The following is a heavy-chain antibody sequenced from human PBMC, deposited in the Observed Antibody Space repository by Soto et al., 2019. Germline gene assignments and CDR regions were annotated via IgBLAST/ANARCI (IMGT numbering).Heavy chain of an antibody. CDR2: ISSSSSTI. Sequence: GGSLRLSCAASGFTFSSYSMNWVRQAPGKGLEWVSYISSSSSTIYYADSVKGRFTISRDNAKNSLYLQMNSLRAEDTAVYYCARDHNFGYGDYVFDYWGQGTLVTVSS. V-gene: IGHV3-48*01. CDR1: GFTFSSYS. J-gene: IGHJ4*02. CDR3: ARDHNFGYGDYVFDY. D-gene: IGHD4-17*01.